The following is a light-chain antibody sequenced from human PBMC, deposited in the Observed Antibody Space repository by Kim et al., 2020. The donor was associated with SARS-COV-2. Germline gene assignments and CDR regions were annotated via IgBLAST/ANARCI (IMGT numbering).Light chain of an antibody. CDR3: QTWGTGIWM. CDR2: VNNDGSH. V-gene: IGLV4-69*02. Sequence: SVKLTCTLSRGHSNYAIAWHQQQPEKGPRYLMKVNNDGSHSKGDGIPDRFSGSSSGAERYLTISSLQSEDEADYYCQTWGTGIWMFGGGTKLTVL. J-gene: IGLJ3*02. CDR1: RGHSNYA.